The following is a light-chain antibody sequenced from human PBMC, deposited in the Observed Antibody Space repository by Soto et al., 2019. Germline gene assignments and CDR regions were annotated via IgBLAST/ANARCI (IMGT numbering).Light chain of an antibody. CDR1: QTISTW. CDR3: QHYNSYPYT. Sequence: DIQMTQSPSTLSASVGDRVTITCRASQTISTWLAWYQQRPGKAPNLLIYKASSLESGVSSRFSGSGSGTVFTLTISNLQPDYFAPYSCQHYNSYPYTFGQGTKLEIK. CDR2: KAS. J-gene: IGKJ2*01. V-gene: IGKV1-5*03.